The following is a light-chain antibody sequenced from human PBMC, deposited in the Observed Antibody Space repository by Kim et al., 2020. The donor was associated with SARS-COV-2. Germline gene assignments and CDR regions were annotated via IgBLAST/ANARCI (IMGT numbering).Light chain of an antibody. J-gene: IGLJ3*02. CDR2: KVT. Sequence: SYELTQPPSLSVSPGQTARITCSGDGVAHNYANWYQQKPRQAHLLLIYKVTERPSGVPGRFSGSTSGTTLTLTITAVQADDEADYYCQSTYASGTWVFGGGTQLTVL. CDR3: QSTYASGTWV. CDR1: GVAHNY. V-gene: IGLV3-25*03.